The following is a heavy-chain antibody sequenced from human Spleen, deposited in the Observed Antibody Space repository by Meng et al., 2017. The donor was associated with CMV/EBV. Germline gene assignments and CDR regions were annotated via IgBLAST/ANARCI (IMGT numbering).Heavy chain of an antibody. CDR2: IKQGGNER. J-gene: IGHJ6*02. Sequence: GGSLRLSCAASGFTFSSHWMSWVRQAPGKGLEWVGNIKQGGNERYYVDSVKGRFTISRDNAKNSLYLQMNSLRGDDTAVYYCARIGVGSASFYYYGMDVWGQGTTVTVSS. CDR1: GFTFSSHW. V-gene: IGHV3-7*01. D-gene: IGHD3-3*01. CDR3: ARIGVGSASFYYYGMDV.